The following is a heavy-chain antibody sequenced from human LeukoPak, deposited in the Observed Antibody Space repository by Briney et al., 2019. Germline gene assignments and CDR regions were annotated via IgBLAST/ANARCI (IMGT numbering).Heavy chain of an antibody. CDR1: GYTFTSYG. D-gene: IGHD6-13*01. Sequence: ASVKVSCKASGYTFTSYGVSWVRQAPGQGLEWMGWISVYNGNTDYAQNLQGRVTLTTDTSTSTAYMELRGLGSDDTAVYYCARKGPPGAAAGTGYFQHWGQGTLVTVSS. CDR3: ARKGPPGAAAGTGYFQH. J-gene: IGHJ1*01. CDR2: ISVYNGNT. V-gene: IGHV1-18*01.